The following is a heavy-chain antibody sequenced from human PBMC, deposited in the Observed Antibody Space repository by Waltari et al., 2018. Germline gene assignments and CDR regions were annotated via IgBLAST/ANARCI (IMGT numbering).Heavy chain of an antibody. CDR1: GYTFTKNG. V-gene: IGHV1-18*01. CDR2: RGPYSGNT. CDR3: ARVFTYSSGWYHLDL. J-gene: IGHJ5*02. Sequence: QVQLVQSGGEVKKPGASVKVSCKAAGYTFTKNGISWVRQAPGQGLEWMGWRGPYSGNTDYAPGLQGRVTMTTDTPTSTAYLELTSLISDDTAVYYCARVFTYSSGWYHLDLWGQGTLITVS. D-gene: IGHD6-13*01.